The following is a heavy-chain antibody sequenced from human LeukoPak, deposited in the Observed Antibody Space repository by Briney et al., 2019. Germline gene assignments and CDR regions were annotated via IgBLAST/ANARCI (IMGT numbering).Heavy chain of an antibody. Sequence: GGSLRLSCAASGFTFSDYYMSWIRQAPGKGLEWVSYISGGRGYTNYADSVRGRFTISRDNAKNSLYLQMNSLRAEDTAVYYCAKEMEVSPGPDYWGQGTLVTVSS. J-gene: IGHJ4*02. CDR3: AKEMEVSPGPDY. D-gene: IGHD1-14*01. CDR1: GFTFSDYY. V-gene: IGHV3-11*05. CDR2: ISGGRGYT.